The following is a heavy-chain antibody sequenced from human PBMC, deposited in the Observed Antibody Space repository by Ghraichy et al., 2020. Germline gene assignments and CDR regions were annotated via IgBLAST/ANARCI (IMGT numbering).Heavy chain of an antibody. CDR3: AKWKGGYAYYFDY. D-gene: IGHD5-12*01. J-gene: IGHJ4*02. V-gene: IGHV3-23*01. Sequence: GGSLRLSCAASGFTFSSYAMSWVRQAPGKGLEWVSTISGSGGSTYYADSVKGRFTSSRDNSKNTLYLQMNSLRAEDTAVYYCAKWKGGYAYYFDYWGQATLVTVSS. CDR1: GFTFSSYA. CDR2: ISGSGGST.